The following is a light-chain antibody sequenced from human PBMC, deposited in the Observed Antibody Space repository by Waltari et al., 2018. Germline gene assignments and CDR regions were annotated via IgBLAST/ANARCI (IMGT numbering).Light chain of an antibody. CDR1: QNIDNN. CDR2: GAS. J-gene: IGKJ4*01. Sequence: EVVMTQSPAALSVSPGGRVTLSCKASQNIDNNLAWYQQKPGQSPQLLIYGASTRATGVPARFSGSGSGTEFTLTISSLQSEDCAVFYCQQYNRWPPLTFGGGTKVEIK. V-gene: IGKV3-15*01. CDR3: QQYNRWPPLT.